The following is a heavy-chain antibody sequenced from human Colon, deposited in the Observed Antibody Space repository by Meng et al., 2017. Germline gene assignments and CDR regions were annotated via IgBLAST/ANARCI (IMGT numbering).Heavy chain of an antibody. Sequence: QVQLQQWGAGLLKPSETLSLTCAVYGGSSSNNYWSWIRQPPGKGLEWIGEVTQTEGTNYKPSLESRVTISVDMSKNQFSLKLSSVTAADTAVYFCARGQDHAKTGYWGQGTLVTVSS. CDR2: VTQTEGT. V-gene: IGHV4-34*02. CDR1: GGSSSNNY. D-gene: IGHD1-14*01. CDR3: ARGQDHAKTGY. J-gene: IGHJ4*02.